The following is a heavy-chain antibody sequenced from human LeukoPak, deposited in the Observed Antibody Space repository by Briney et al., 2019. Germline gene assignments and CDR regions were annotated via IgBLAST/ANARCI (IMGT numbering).Heavy chain of an antibody. D-gene: IGHD1-26*01. CDR1: GFTFNNYG. CDR2: IRYNGNNQ. V-gene: IGHV3-30*02. CDR3: ARDQWELQFSGAFDI. J-gene: IGHJ3*02. Sequence: GGSLRLSCAASGFTFNNYGMHWVRQAPGKGLEWVAFIRYNGNNQYYADSVKGRFTISRDNSKNTLYLQMNSLKGDDTAVYYCARDQWELQFSGAFDIWGQGTMVTVSS.